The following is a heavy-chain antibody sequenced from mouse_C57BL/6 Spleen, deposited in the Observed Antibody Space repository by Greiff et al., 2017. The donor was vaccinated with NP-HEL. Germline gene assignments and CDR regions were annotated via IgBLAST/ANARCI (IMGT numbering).Heavy chain of an antibody. CDR1: GYTFTSYW. D-gene: IGHD2-4*01. CDR2: INPSNGGT. CDR3: AAYDYDGFAY. Sequence: VQLQQSGTELVKPGASVKLSCKASGYTFTSYWMHWVKQRPGQGLEWIGNINPSNGGTNYNEKFKSKATLTVDKSSSTAYLQLSSLTYEDSAVCLWAAYDYDGFAYWGQGTLVTVAA. V-gene: IGHV1-53*01. J-gene: IGHJ3*01.